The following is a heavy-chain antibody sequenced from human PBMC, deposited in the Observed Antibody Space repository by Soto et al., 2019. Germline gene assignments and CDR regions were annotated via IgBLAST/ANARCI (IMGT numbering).Heavy chain of an antibody. CDR2: ISSSGSTI. CDR1: GFTFSSYE. D-gene: IGHD6-25*01. J-gene: IGHJ6*02. Sequence: QPGGSLRLSCAASGFTFSSYEMNWVRQAPGKGLEWVSYISSSGSTIYYADSVKGRFTISRDNAKNSLYLQMNSLRAEDTAVYYCARSGYYYYYGMDVWGQGTTVTVSS. CDR3: ARSGYYYYYGMDV. V-gene: IGHV3-48*03.